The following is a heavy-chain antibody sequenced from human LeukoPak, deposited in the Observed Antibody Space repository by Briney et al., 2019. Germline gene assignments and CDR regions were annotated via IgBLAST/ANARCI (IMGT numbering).Heavy chain of an antibody. V-gene: IGHV4-39*07. D-gene: IGHD1-7*01. CDR2: IYSNGDT. Sequence: SDTLSLTCSVSGGSIRSRTYFWGWIRQPPGKGLEWIGSIYSNGDTYYNPSLKSRFTTSLDTSKNQFSLKLSSVTAADTAIYFCTGELAGTTVHYWGQGTLVTISS. CDR3: TGELAGTTVHY. CDR1: GGSIRSRTYF. J-gene: IGHJ4*02.